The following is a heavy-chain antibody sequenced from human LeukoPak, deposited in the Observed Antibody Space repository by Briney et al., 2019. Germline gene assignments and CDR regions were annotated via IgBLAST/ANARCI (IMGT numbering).Heavy chain of an antibody. Sequence: SETLSLTCTVSGYSISSGYYWAWIRQPPGRGLEWIGSIYHSGNTYYNPSLKSRVTISVDTSKNQFSLKLSSVTAADTAVYYCARGVVGAGGITMVRAIFYYFDYWGQGTLVTVSS. V-gene: IGHV4-38-2*02. J-gene: IGHJ4*02. D-gene: IGHD3-10*01. CDR1: GYSISSGYY. CDR3: ARGVVGAGGITMVRAIFYYFDY. CDR2: IYHSGNT.